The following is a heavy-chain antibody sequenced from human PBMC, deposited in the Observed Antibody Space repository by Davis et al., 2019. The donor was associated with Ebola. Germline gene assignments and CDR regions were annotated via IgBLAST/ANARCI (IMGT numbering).Heavy chain of an antibody. V-gene: IGHV3-30-3*01. CDR1: GFTFGSYA. D-gene: IGHD2-8*01. Sequence: GESLKISCAASGFTFGSYALHWVRQAPGKGLEWVAVTSYDGSHKYYADSVKGRFTISRDNSKNTLYVQMSSLTAEDTAVYYCATSMVGGLDYWGQGTPVTVSS. CDR2: TSYDGSHK. CDR3: ATSMVGGLDY. J-gene: IGHJ4*02.